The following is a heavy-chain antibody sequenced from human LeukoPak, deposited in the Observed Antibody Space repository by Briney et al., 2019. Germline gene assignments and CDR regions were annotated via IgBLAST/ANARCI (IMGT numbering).Heavy chain of an antibody. Sequence: PSETLSLTCAVYGXTISSNNWWSWVRQPPGKGLEWIGEIYHSGTTNYNPSLKSRATISVDTSKNQFSLKLSSVTAADTAVYYCARVLAYCGGDCYSRWFDPWGQGTLVTVSS. CDR3: ARVLAYCGGDCYSRWFDP. J-gene: IGHJ5*02. D-gene: IGHD2-21*02. V-gene: IGHV4-4*02. CDR2: IYHSGTT. CDR1: GXTISSNNW.